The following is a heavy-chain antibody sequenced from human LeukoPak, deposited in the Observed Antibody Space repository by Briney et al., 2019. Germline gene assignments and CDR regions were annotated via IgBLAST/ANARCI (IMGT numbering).Heavy chain of an antibody. D-gene: IGHD3-10*01. Sequence: SETLSLTCTVSAGSISSSNFYWGWLRQPPGKGLEWIGRIYTSGSTNYNPSLKSRVTMSVDTSKNQFSLKLSSVTAADTAVYYCARVNWYGSGSPIPNWFDPWGQGTLVTVSS. J-gene: IGHJ5*02. CDR1: AGSISSSNFY. CDR3: ARVNWYGSGSPIPNWFDP. CDR2: IYTSGST. V-gene: IGHV4-39*07.